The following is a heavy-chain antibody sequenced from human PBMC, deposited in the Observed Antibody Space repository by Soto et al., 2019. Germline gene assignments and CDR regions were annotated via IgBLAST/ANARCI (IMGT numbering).Heavy chain of an antibody. CDR3: ARGSEYGDYFYYYYGMDV. V-gene: IGHV4-39*01. Sequence: SETLSLTCTVSGGSISSSSYYWGWIRQPPGKGLEWIGNIYHTGSAYYNPSLKSRLTMSADMSNNQFSLKLYSVTAADTAVYYCARGSEYGDYFYYYYGMDVWGQGTTVTVSS. CDR1: GGSISSSSYY. CDR2: IYHTGSA. J-gene: IGHJ6*02. D-gene: IGHD4-17*01.